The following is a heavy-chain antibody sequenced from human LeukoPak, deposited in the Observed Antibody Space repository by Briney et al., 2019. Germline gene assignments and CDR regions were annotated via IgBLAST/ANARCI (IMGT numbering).Heavy chain of an antibody. J-gene: IGHJ6*02. CDR1: GGSISTYY. CDR2: VFYNGAT. D-gene: IGHD5-12*01. V-gene: IGHV4-59*01. CDR3: ARDRVYSGYSGGGGMDV. Sequence: SETLSLTCTVSGGSISTYYWSWIRQPPGKGLEWIAYVFYNGATSYNPSLKSQLTISVDTSKNQFSLNLSSVTAADTAVYYCARDRVYSGYSGGGGMDVWGQGTTVTVSS.